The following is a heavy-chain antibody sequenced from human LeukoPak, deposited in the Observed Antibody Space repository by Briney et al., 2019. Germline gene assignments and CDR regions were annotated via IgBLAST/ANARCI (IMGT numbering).Heavy chain of an antibody. V-gene: IGHV5-51*01. Sequence: GESLKISFKGSGSSFITYWIGWVRQMPGKGLEGMGIIYPGDSDTRYSPSFQGQVTISADKSISTAYLQWSSLKASDTAMYYCARQYYGTPDGRYFDYWGQGTLVTVSS. J-gene: IGHJ4*02. CDR1: GSSFITYW. CDR2: IYPGDSDT. CDR3: ARQYYGTPDGRYFDY. D-gene: IGHD4-17*01.